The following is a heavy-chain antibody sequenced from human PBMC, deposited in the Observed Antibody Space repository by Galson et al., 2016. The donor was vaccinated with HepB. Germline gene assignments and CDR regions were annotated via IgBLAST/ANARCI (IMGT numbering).Heavy chain of an antibody. CDR1: GGTLNNYA. J-gene: IGHJ4*02. CDR2: IIPMFGTS. Sequence: SVKVSCKASGGTLNNYAITWVRQAPGQGLEWMGGIIPMFGTSKNAQKFQGRLSITADESTGTVYMELNNLGSEDTAVYFCARGPYSSSVGAKFDYWGQGTLVIVSS. V-gene: IGHV1-69*13. CDR3: ARGPYSSSVGAKFDY. D-gene: IGHD6-6*01.